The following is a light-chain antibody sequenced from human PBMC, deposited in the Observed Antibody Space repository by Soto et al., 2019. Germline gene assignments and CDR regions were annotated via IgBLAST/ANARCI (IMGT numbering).Light chain of an antibody. CDR1: SSDVGGYNY. V-gene: IGLV2-14*01. Sequence: QSVLTQPASVSGSPGQSITISCTGTSSDVGGYNYVSWYQQHPGKVPKLMIYEVSNRPSGVVNRFSGSKSGNTASLTISGLQAEDEAVYYCSTFTSSSTQVFGTGTKVTVL. CDR3: STFTSSSTQV. J-gene: IGLJ1*01. CDR2: EVS.